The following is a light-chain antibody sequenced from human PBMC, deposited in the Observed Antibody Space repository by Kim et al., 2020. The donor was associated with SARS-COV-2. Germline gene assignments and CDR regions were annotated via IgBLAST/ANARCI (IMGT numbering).Light chain of an antibody. CDR2: DVT. CDR1: SSDIGGYNY. Sequence: QSITISCTGTSSDIGGYNYVSWYQQDPGKAPKLMIYDVTKWPSGVSDRFSGSKSGNTASLTISGLQAEDEADYYCFSYTSTGTYVFGTGTKVTVL. J-gene: IGLJ1*01. CDR3: FSYTSTGTYV. V-gene: IGLV2-14*04.